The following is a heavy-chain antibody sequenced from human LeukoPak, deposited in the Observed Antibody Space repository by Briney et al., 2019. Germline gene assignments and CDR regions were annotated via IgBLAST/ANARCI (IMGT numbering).Heavy chain of an antibody. CDR3: ARLDQWLDY. V-gene: IGHV4-4*09. D-gene: IGHD6-19*01. CDR2: IYTSGST. Sequence: PSETLSLTCTVSGGSISSYYWSWIRQPPGKGLEWIGYIYTSGSTNYNPSLESRVTISVDTSKNQFSLKLSSVTAADTAVYYCARLDQWLDYWGQGTLVTVSS. CDR1: GGSISSYY. J-gene: IGHJ4*02.